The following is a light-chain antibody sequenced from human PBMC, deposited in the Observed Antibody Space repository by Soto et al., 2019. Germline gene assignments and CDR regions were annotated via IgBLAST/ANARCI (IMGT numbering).Light chain of an antibody. V-gene: IGKV3-15*01. J-gene: IGKJ1*01. Sequence: VMTQSPATLSASPGERATLSCRASQSVSSNLARYQQKPGQAPRLLIYGASTRATGIPARFSGSGSGTEFTLTISSLQSEDFAVYYCQQYNNWPPWTFGQGTKVDIK. CDR3: QQYNNWPPWT. CDR1: QSVSSN. CDR2: GAS.